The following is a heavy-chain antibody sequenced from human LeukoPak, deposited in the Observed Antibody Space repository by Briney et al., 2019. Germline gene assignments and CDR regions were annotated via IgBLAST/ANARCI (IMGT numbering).Heavy chain of an antibody. J-gene: IGHJ4*02. D-gene: IGHD1-26*01. CDR2: VRSKVYSYAT. CDR1: GFTFSGSA. CDR3: SSLSGSYYTLF. Sequence: GGSLRLSCAASGFTFSGSAMHWVRQASGKGLEWVGRVRSKVYSYATEYAASVKGRFTISRDDSKNTAYLQMNSLKTEDTAVYHCSSLSGSYYTLFWGQGTLVTVSS. V-gene: IGHV3-73*01.